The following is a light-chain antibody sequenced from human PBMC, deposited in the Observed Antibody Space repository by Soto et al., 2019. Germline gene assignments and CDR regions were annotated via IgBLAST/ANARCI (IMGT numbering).Light chain of an antibody. V-gene: IGLV1-40*01. J-gene: IGLJ1*01. Sequence: QSVLTQPPSVSGAPGQRVTISCTGGSSNIGAGYDVHWYQQFPGTAPKLLIFDNNNRPSGVPDRFSGSKSGTSASLAITGLQAEDEADSFCQSQDNSPSGYVFGNGTKVT. CDR3: QSQDNSPSGYV. CDR1: SSNIGAGYD. CDR2: DNN.